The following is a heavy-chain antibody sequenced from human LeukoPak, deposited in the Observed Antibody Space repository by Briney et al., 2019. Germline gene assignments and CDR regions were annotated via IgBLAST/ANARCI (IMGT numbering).Heavy chain of an antibody. D-gene: IGHD5-18*01. V-gene: IGHV4-59*08. CDR2: IYYSGST. Sequence: PSETLSLTCTVSGGSISSYYWSWLRQPPGKGLEWIGYIYYSGSTNYSPSLKSRVTISVDTSKNQFSLKLSSVTAADTAVYYCARHRGYSYGLYYFDYWGQGTLVTVSS. CDR3: ARHRGYSYGLYYFDY. CDR1: GGSISSYY. J-gene: IGHJ4*02.